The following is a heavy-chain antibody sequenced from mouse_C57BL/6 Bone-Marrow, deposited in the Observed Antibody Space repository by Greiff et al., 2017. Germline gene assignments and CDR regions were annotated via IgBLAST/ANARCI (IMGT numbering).Heavy chain of an antibody. V-gene: IGHV1-82*01. D-gene: IGHD2-3*01. CDR1: GYAFSSSW. J-gene: IGHJ2*01. CDR3: ARERGLLRFDY. CDR2: IYPGDGDT. Sequence: QVQLKQSGPELVKPGASVKISCKASGYAFSSSWMNWVKQRPGKGLEWIGRIYPGDGDTNYNGKFKGKATLTADKSSSTAYMQLSSLTSEDSAVYFCARERGLLRFDYWGQGTTLTVSS.